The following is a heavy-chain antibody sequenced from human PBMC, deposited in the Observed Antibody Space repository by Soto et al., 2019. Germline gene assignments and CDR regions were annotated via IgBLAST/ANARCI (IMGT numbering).Heavy chain of an antibody. CDR2: ISSSSSTI. Sequence: PGGSLRLSCAASGFTFSSYSMNWVRQAPGKGLEWVSYISSSSSTIYYADSVKGRFTISRDNAKNSLYLQMNSLRDEDTAVYYCARSPRIAGPRYRYFQHWGQGTLVTVSS. V-gene: IGHV3-48*02. D-gene: IGHD6-13*01. J-gene: IGHJ1*01. CDR1: GFTFSSYS. CDR3: ARSPRIAGPRYRYFQH.